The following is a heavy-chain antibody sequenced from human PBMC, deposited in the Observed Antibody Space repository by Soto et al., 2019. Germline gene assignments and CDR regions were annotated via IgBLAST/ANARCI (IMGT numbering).Heavy chain of an antibody. D-gene: IGHD2-15*01. CDR3: AGQYCSGGSCYTMGLYYYYYMDV. J-gene: IGHJ6*03. CDR1: GGSISSYY. V-gene: IGHV4-59*01. Sequence: PSETLSLTCTVSGGSISSYYWSWIRQPPGKGLEWIGYIYYSGSTNYNPSLKSRVTISVDTSKNQFSLKLSSVTAADTAVYYCAGQYCSGGSCYTMGLYYYYYMDVWGKGNTVTVSS. CDR2: IYYSGST.